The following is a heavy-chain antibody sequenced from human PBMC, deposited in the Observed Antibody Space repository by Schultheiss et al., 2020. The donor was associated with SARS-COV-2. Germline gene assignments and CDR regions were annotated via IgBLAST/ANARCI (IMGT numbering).Heavy chain of an antibody. CDR2: IYHSGST. D-gene: IGHD3-10*01. J-gene: IGHJ4*02. Sequence: SETLSLTCTVSGGSISSYYWSWIRQPPGKGLEWIGSIYHSGSTYYNPSLKSRVTISVDTSKNQFSLKLTSVTAADTAVYYCARHYGSGTYPLDYWGQGTLVTVSS. CDR3: ARHYGSGTYPLDY. CDR1: GGSISSYY. V-gene: IGHV4-59*08.